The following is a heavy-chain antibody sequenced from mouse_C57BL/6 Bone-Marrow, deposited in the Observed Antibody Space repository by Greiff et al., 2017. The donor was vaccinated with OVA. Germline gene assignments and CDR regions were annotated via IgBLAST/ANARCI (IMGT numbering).Heavy chain of an antibody. CDR1: GYTFTSYW. V-gene: IGHV1-72*01. CDR2: IDPNSGGT. CDR3: ARALYYYGSSYWFAY. J-gene: IGHJ3*01. D-gene: IGHD1-1*01. Sequence: VKLQQPGAELVKPGASVKLSCKASGYTFTSYWMHWVKQRPGRGLEWIGRIDPNSGGTKYNEKFKSKATLTVDKPSSTAYMQLSSLTSEDSAVYYCARALYYYGSSYWFAYWGQGTLVTVSA.